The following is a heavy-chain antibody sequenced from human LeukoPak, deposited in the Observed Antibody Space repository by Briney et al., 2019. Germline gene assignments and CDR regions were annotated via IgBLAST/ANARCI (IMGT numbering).Heavy chain of an antibody. V-gene: IGHV3-13*01. CDR1: GFTFSNYE. CDR2: IGIAGNT. D-gene: IGHD6-6*01. J-gene: IGHJ3*02. Sequence: GGSLRLSPAPSGFTFSNYEMHAVRLGLGKGREWVSAIGIAGNTFYEGPVKGRFTLSRENAKNSFHLQMNRLGAGDTAVYSCASEGSLSSSDAFDIWGQGTMVTVSS. CDR3: ASEGSLSSSDAFDI.